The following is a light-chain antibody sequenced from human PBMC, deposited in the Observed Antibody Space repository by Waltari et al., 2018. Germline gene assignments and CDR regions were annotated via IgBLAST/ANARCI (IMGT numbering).Light chain of an antibody. V-gene: IGLV4-69*01. CDR1: RGHSNYA. CDR2: LNSDGSH. J-gene: IGLJ2*01. CDR3: QTWDTDIHVV. Sequence: QLVLTQSPSASASLGASVKLTCTLSRGHSNYAIAWHQQPPKKGPRYLMKLNSDGSHNKGDGIPDRFSGSSSGAERILTISSLQSEDEGDYYCQTWDTDIHVVFGGGTSLTVL.